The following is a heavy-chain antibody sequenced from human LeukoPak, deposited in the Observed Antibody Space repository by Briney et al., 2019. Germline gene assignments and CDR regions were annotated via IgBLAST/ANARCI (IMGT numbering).Heavy chain of an antibody. CDR2: ITGSGGHI. CDR1: GFSLSTYA. Sequence: TGGSLRLSCAASGFSLSTYARSGVRQAPGKGLEWVSTITGSGGHIYYADSVKGRFTISRDNSKSTLSLQMISLRAEDTAVYYCAKRGGYSSGWNYFDYWGQGTLVTVSS. J-gene: IGHJ4*02. V-gene: IGHV3-23*01. CDR3: AKRGGYSSGWNYFDY. D-gene: IGHD6-19*01.